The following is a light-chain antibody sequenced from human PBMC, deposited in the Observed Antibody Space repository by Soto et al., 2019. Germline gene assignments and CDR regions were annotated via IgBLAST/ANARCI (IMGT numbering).Light chain of an antibody. J-gene: IGKJ2*01. CDR2: GAS. Sequence: EIVLTQSPGTLSLSPGERATPSCRASQSVSSSYLAWYQQKPGQAPRLLIYGASSRATGIPDRFSGSGSGTDFTLTISRLEPEDFAVYYCKQYGSSPMYTFGQGTKLEIK. CDR1: QSVSSSY. CDR3: KQYGSSPMYT. V-gene: IGKV3-20*01.